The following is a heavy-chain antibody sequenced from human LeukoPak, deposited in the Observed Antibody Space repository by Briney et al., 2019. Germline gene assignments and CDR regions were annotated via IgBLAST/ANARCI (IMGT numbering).Heavy chain of an antibody. CDR2: IYSGGST. J-gene: IGHJ4*02. CDR3: AKDIGDGFHLDY. Sequence: PGGSLRLSCAASGFTVSSNYMSWVRQAPGKGLEWVSVIYSGGSTYYADSVKGRFTISRDNSKNSLYLQMNSLRTEDTALYYCAKDIGDGFHLDYWGQGTLVTVSS. CDR1: GFTVSSNY. V-gene: IGHV3-53*05. D-gene: IGHD5-24*01.